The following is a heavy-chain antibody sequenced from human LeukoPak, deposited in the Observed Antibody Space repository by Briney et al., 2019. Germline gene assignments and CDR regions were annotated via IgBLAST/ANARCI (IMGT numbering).Heavy chain of an antibody. D-gene: IGHD1-1*01. Sequence: GGSLRLSCAASGFTFSSYSMNWVRQAPGKGLEWVSSISSSSSYIYYADSVKGRFTISRDNAKNSLYLQMNSLRAEDTAVYYCARGDWNDEGAQDYWGQGTLVTVSS. CDR3: ARGDWNDEGAQDY. J-gene: IGHJ4*02. V-gene: IGHV3-21*01. CDR1: GFTFSSYS. CDR2: ISSSSSYI.